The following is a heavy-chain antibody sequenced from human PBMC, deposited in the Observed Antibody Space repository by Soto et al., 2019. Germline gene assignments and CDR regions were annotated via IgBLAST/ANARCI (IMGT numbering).Heavy chain of an antibody. V-gene: IGHV3-21*01. Sequence: EVQLVESGGGLVKPGGSLRLSCAASGFTFSSYSMNWVRQAPGKGLEWVSSISSSSSYIYYADSVKGRFTISRDNAKNSLYLQMSSLRAEDTAVYYCARVRDIVATMSDAFAIWGQGTMVTVSS. D-gene: IGHD5-12*01. J-gene: IGHJ3*02. CDR1: GFTFSSYS. CDR3: ARVRDIVATMSDAFAI. CDR2: ISSSSSYI.